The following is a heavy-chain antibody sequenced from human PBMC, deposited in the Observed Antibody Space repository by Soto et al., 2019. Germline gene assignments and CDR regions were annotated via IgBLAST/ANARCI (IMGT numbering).Heavy chain of an antibody. CDR2: IYHSGST. CDR1: GGSISSGGYP. J-gene: IGHJ4*02. CDR3: AAGGGLPRYY. Sequence: QLQLQESGSGLVKPSQTLSLTCAVSGGSISSGGYPWSWIRQPPGKGLEWIGYIYHSGSTYYNPSLKSRVXRXLDRSKNQFSLKLSSVTAADTAVYYCAAGGGLPRYYWGQGTLVTVSS. D-gene: IGHD5-12*01. V-gene: IGHV4-30-2*01.